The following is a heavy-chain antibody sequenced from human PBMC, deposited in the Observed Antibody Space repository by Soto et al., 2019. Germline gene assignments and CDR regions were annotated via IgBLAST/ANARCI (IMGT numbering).Heavy chain of an antibody. CDR1: GVSFDDYA. V-gene: IGHV3-9*01. D-gene: IGHD4-4*01. Sequence: EAQLVESGGGLVQPGRSLRLSCAASGVSFDDYAMHWVRQAPGKGLEWVSGISWNSGRRDYADSVKGRFTISRDNAKNSLYLQMNSLSPEDTALYYCVRDIGGSTITTFFDYWGQGILVTVSS. CDR2: ISWNSGRR. J-gene: IGHJ4*02. CDR3: VRDIGGSTITTFFDY.